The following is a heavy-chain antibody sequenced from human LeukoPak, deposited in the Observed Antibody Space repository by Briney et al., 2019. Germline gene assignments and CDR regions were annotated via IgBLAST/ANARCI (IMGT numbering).Heavy chain of an antibody. CDR3: SRVTTSGSYGRFDALHI. V-gene: IGHV3-49*03. CDR1: GFTFGDYA. J-gene: IGHJ3*02. Sequence: GGLLRLSCRTSGFTFGDYALSWFRQAPGKGLEWVGFIRSKVYGGTTEYAASVKGRVTISRDDSEGIAYLQMNSLKTEDTAMYYCSRVTTSGSYGRFDALHIWSQGTMVTVSS. D-gene: IGHD6-19*01. CDR2: IRSKVYGGTT.